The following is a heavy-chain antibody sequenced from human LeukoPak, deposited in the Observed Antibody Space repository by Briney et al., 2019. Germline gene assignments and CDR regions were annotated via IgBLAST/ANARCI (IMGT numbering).Heavy chain of an antibody. V-gene: IGHV4-39*07. CDR1: GGSISSSSYY. CDR2: IYYSGST. J-gene: IGHJ5*02. Sequence: SETLSLTCTVSGGSISSSSYYWGWIRQPPGKGLEWIGSIYYSGSTYYNPSLKSRVTISVDTSKNQFSLKLSSVTAADTAVYYCARAIRTGDNFWSGYYSPWFDPWGQGTLVTVSS. D-gene: IGHD3-3*01. CDR3: ARAIRTGDNFWSGYYSPWFDP.